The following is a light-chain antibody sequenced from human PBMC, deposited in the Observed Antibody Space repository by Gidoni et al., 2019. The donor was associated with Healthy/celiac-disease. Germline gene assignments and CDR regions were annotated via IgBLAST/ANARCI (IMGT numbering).Light chain of an antibody. Sequence: TLSVSPGERATPSSRASQSVSSNLAWYQQKPGQAPRLLIHGASTRATGIPARFSGSGSGTEFTLTISSLQSEDFAVYYCQQYNNWPITFGQGTRLEIK. CDR3: QQYNNWPIT. J-gene: IGKJ5*01. V-gene: IGKV3-15*01. CDR2: GAS. CDR1: QSVSSN.